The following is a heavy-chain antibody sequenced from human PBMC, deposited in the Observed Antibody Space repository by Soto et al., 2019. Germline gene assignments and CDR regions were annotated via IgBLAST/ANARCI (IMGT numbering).Heavy chain of an antibody. CDR2: SSDKPQGYST. D-gene: IGHD3-22*01. V-gene: IGHV3-72*01. CDR3: VRATYFSDSSGYTRGLDY. J-gene: IGHJ4*02. Sequence: EVQLVESGGGLVQPGGSLRLSCAGSGFTLSDHYIDWVRQAPGKVLEWVARSSDKPQGYSTAYAASVKGRFTTSRAEPKNSAYLQMNSLKTADTAVYYCVRATYFSDSSGYTRGLDYWGQGTLVTVSS. CDR1: GFTLSDHY.